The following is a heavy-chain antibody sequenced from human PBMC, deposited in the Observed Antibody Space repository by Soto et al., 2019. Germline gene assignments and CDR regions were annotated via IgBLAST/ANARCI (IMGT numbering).Heavy chain of an antibody. V-gene: IGHV3-23*01. Sequence: EVQMLESGGDLIQPGGSLRLSCAASECPSRTYDMSWVRQAPGKGLEWVAAISNGGHATHYADSVRGRFTISKDDSKNTLYLQMNSLRADDTALYYCAKVTWSGERCWGRGTRVTVSS. CDR3: AKVTWSGERC. J-gene: IGHJ4*02. D-gene: IGHD3-10*01. CDR2: ISNGGHAT. CDR1: ECPSRTYD.